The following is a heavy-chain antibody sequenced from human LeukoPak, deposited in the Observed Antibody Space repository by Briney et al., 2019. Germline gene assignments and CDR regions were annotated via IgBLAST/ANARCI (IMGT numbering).Heavy chain of an antibody. J-gene: IGHJ4*02. D-gene: IGHD3-3*01. CDR1: GDSISNSRHY. V-gene: IGHV4-61*02. CDR2: IYPSGNT. Sequence: SQTLSLTCTVSGDSISNSRHYWSWIRQPARKALEWIGRIYPSGNTNYNPSLKSRVSISLDTSKNQFSLNLKSVTAADTAMYYCARDGVVTMELDYWGQGTLVTVSS. CDR3: ARDGVVTMELDY.